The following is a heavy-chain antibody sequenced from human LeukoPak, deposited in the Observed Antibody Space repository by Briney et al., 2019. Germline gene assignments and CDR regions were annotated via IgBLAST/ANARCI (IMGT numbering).Heavy chain of an antibody. CDR1: GFTFSSYS. V-gene: IGHV3-21*01. D-gene: IGHD2-15*01. Sequence: PGGSLRLSCAASGFTFSSYSMNWVRQAPGKGLEWVSSISSSSSYIYYADSVKGRFTISRDNAKNSLYLQMNSLRAEDTAVYYXARAXLXYCSGGSCYSGVGFFDYWGQGTLVTVSS. J-gene: IGHJ4*02. CDR2: ISSSSSYI. CDR3: ARAXLXYCSGGSCYSGVGFFDY.